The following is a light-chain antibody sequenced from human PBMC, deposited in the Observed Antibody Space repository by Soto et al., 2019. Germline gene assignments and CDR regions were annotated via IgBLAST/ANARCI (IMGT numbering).Light chain of an antibody. V-gene: IGKV1-5*03. Sequence: DIQMTQSPSTLSASVGDRVTITCRASQSISSWLAWYHQKPGKAPKLLIYKASSLESGVPSRFSGRGSGTEFTLTISSLQPDDFATYYCQQYNSYWTFGQGTKVEIK. CDR2: KAS. J-gene: IGKJ1*01. CDR1: QSISSW. CDR3: QQYNSYWT.